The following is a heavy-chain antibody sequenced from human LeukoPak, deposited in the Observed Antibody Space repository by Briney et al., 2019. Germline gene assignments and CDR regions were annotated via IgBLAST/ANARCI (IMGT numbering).Heavy chain of an antibody. J-gene: IGHJ5*02. Sequence: SETLSLTCSVSGASISTNSWNWIRQPPGQGLEWIGYIYYSGRADYNPSLKSRVTMSVDTSKHQFSLKLTSVTAADTAVYYCARRGVEMAAIRPDNWFDPWGQGTLVTVSS. CDR1: GASISTNS. CDR2: IYYSGRA. D-gene: IGHD5-24*01. CDR3: ARRGVEMAAIRPDNWFDP. V-gene: IGHV4-59*08.